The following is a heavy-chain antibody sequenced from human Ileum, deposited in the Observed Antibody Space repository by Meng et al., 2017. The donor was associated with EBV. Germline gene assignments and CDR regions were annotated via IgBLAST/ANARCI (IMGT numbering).Heavy chain of an antibody. Sequence: QGRLQGQARGLVMPSRTLSLTCTVSVDSISSDIWWSWVRQPPGKGLEWIGEVYHRGDTNYNPSLKSLVDISVDKSKNQFYLSLFSVTAADTAVYYCGRDQGRELINHWGQGTLVTVSS. CDR2: VYHRGDT. CDR3: GRDQGRELINH. CDR1: VDSISSDIW. J-gene: IGHJ4*02. V-gene: IGHV4-4*02. D-gene: IGHD1-7*01.